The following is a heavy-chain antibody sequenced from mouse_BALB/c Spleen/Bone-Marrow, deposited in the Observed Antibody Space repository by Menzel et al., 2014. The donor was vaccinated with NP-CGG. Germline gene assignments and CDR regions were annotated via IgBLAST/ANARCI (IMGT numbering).Heavy chain of an antibody. CDR1: GYTFTNSW. J-gene: IGHJ2*01. D-gene: IGHD2-14*01. Sequence: VQLQESGSVLVRPGASVKLSCKAFGYTFTNSWIHWAKQRPGQGLEWIGEIHPNGGNTNFNEKFKVKATLAVDTSSSTAYVGLSSLTAEDSAVYYCARHHRYAYYFDYWGQGTTLTVSS. V-gene: IGHV1S130*01. CDR3: ARHHRYAYYFDY. CDR2: IHPNGGNT.